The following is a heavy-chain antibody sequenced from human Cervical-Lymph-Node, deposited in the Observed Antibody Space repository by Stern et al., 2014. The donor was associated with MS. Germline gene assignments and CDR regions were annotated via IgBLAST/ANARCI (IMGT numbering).Heavy chain of an antibody. CDR3: ASSVGELTPEAV. J-gene: IGHJ6*02. CDR2: IIPIFGTA. D-gene: IGHD3-10*01. Sequence: VQLLQSGAELKKPGSSVRVSCKASGGTFSSYAISWVRQAPGHVLEWMGGIIPIFGTANYAQKFQGRVTITADGSTSTAYMEVRSLRSEDTAVYYCASSVGELTPEAVWGQGTTVTVFS. V-gene: IGHV1-69*01. CDR1: GGTFSSYA.